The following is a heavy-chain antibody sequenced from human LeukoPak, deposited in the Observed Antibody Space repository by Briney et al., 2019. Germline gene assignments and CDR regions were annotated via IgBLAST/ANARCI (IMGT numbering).Heavy chain of an antibody. D-gene: IGHD3-10*01. V-gene: IGHV3-48*03. Sequence: GGSLRLSCAASGFTFSSYEWYWVRQAPGKGLEWVSYISSGGTTIKYADSVKGQFTISRDDAKKSLYLQMNSLRGEDTAIYYCGAGRQFVGAFDIWGQGTLVTVSS. J-gene: IGHJ3*02. CDR3: GAGRQFVGAFDI. CDR1: GFTFSSYE. CDR2: ISSGGTTI.